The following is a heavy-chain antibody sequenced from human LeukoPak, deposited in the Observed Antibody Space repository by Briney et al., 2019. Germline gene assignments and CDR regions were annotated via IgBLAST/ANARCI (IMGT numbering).Heavy chain of an antibody. CDR1: GFTFSNAW. D-gene: IGHD3-9*01. Sequence: GGSLRLSCAASGFTFSNAWMSWVRQAPGKGLEWVGRIKSKTDGGTTDYAAPVKGRFTISRDDSKNTLYLQMNSLKTEDTAVYYCTTGYGVLRYFDCFDYWGQGTLVTVSS. V-gene: IGHV3-15*01. CDR3: TTGYGVLRYFDCFDY. J-gene: IGHJ4*02. CDR2: IKSKTDGGTT.